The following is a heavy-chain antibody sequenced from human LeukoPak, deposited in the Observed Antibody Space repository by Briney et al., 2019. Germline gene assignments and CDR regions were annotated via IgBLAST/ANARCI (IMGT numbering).Heavy chain of an antibody. Sequence: SETLSLTCSVSGGSISSHYWSWIRQPPGKGLEWIAHMYYSGNTKYNPSLKSRVTISVDTSKTQFSLKLSSATAADTAVYYCARHHIAVGDISWGQGTLVTASS. CDR1: GGSISSHY. J-gene: IGHJ5*02. CDR3: ARHHIAVGDIS. D-gene: IGHD2-2*01. CDR2: MYYSGNT. V-gene: IGHV4-59*08.